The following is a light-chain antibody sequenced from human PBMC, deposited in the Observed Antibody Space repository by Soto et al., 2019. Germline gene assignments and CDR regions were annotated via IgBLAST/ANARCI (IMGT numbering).Light chain of an antibody. CDR2: DAS. CDR3: KQRSNWPPT. J-gene: IGKJ1*01. Sequence: EIVLTQSPATLSLSPGERATLSCRASQSVNNYLAWYQQKPGRAPRLLIYDASIRPTGIPARFSGSGSGTDFTLTISYLEPEDFAVYYCKQRSNWPPTFGQGTKVDIK. V-gene: IGKV3-11*01. CDR1: QSVNNY.